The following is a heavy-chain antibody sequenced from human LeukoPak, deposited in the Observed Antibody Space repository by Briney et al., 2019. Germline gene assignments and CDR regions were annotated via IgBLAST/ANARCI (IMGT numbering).Heavy chain of an antibody. D-gene: IGHD6-13*01. CDR3: ARSSSPNWFDP. CDR2: ISSSSSYI. V-gene: IGHV3-21*01. CDR1: GFTFSSYS. Sequence: GGSLRLSCAASGFTFSSYSMNWVRQAPGKGLEWVSSISSSSSYIYYADSVKGRFTISRDSAKNSLYLQMNSLRAEDTAVYYCARSSSPNWFDPWGQGTLVTVSS. J-gene: IGHJ5*02.